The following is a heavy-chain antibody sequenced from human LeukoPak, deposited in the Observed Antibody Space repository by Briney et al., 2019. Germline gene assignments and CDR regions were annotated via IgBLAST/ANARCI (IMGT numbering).Heavy chain of an antibody. V-gene: IGHV3-15*01. Sequence: GGSLRLSCAASGFTFSNAWMNWVRQAPGKGLEWGGQIKTKADGGTTDYAAPVKGRFTISRDDSKSTLYLQMNSLKTEDTAVYYCTTEPYYYDSSGNYLWYFDYWGQGTLVTVSS. CDR2: IKTKADGGTT. CDR1: GFTFSNAW. CDR3: TTEPYYYDSSGNYLWYFDY. D-gene: IGHD3-22*01. J-gene: IGHJ4*02.